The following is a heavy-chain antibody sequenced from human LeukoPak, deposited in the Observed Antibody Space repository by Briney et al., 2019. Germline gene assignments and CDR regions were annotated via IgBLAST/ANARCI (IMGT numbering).Heavy chain of an antibody. Sequence: SETLSLTCTVSGGSISSSSYYWGWIRQPPGKGLEWIGSIYYSGSTNYNPSLKSRVTISVDTSKNQFSLKLSSVTAADTAVYYCARHNGITMVRGVTKTPNRYYYMDVWGKGTTVTISS. CDR1: GGSISSSSYY. D-gene: IGHD3-10*01. J-gene: IGHJ6*03. CDR2: IYYSGST. V-gene: IGHV4-39*07. CDR3: ARHNGITMVRGVTKTPNRYYYMDV.